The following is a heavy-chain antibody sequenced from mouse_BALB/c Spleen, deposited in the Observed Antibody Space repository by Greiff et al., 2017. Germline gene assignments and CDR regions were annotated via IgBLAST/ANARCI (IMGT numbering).Heavy chain of an antibody. CDR2: IYPGDGDT. Sequence: QVQLKESGPELVKPGASVKISCKASGYAFSSSWMNWVKQRPGQGLEWIGRIYPGDGDTNYNGKFKGKATLTADKSSSTAYMQLSSLTSVDSAVYFCARWTMITTYYAMDYWGQGTSVTVSS. J-gene: IGHJ4*01. D-gene: IGHD2-4*01. V-gene: IGHV1-82*01. CDR3: ARWTMITTYYAMDY. CDR1: GYAFSSSW.